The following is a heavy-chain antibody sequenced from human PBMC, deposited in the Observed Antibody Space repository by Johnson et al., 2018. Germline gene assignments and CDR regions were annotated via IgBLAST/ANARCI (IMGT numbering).Heavy chain of an antibody. CDR3: ATFVNSRFFEY. V-gene: IGHV3-23*04. CDR1: GFTFTTYG. J-gene: IGHJ4*02. CDR2: ISDRGDSA. Sequence: VQLVESGGGLVQPGGSLRLSCAASGFTFTTYGMSWVRQAPGKGLEWVSVISDRGDSAYYADSVKGRFTTSRDNSKNTVYLQMNSLRAEDTAVYYCATFVNSRFFEYWGQGTLVTVS. D-gene: IGHD4-23*01.